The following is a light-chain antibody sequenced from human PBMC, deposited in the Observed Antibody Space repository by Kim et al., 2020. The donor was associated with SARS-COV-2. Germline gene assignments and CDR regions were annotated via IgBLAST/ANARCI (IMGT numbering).Light chain of an antibody. V-gene: IGKV1-17*01. CDR1: QDIRRD. J-gene: IGKJ2*01. Sequence: SASVGDRVTITCRASQDIRRDLGWFQQKPGKAPKRLIYDAISLESGVPSRYSGSGSGTEFTLTINSLRPEDFTTYYCLQHRSFPYTFGRGTKLEI. CDR3: LQHRSFPYT. CDR2: DAI.